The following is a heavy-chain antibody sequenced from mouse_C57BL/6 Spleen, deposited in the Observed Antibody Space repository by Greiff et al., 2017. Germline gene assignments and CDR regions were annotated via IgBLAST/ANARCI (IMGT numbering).Heavy chain of an antibody. CDR2: ISSGSSTI. V-gene: IGHV5-17*01. D-gene: IGHD2-5*01. J-gene: IGHJ3*01. CDR3: AREGYSNFAGFAY. Sequence: DVKLQESGGGLVKPGGSLKLSCAASGFTFSDYGMHWVRQAPEKGLEWVAYISSGSSTIYYVDTVKGRFNISRDNAKNTLFLQMTSLKSEDTAMYYCAREGYSNFAGFAYWGQGTLVTVSA. CDR1: GFTFSDYG.